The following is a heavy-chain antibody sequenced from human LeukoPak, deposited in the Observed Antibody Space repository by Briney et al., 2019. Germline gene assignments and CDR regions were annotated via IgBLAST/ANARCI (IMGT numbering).Heavy chain of an antibody. CDR3: ARGKVGAYYYMDV. J-gene: IGHJ6*03. V-gene: IGHV4-59*01. CDR2: IYYSGST. CDR1: GGSISSYY. Sequence: SETLSLTCTVSGGSISSYYWSWLRQPPGKGLERIGYIYYSGSTNYNPSLKSRVTISVDTSKNQFSLKLSSVTAADTAVYYCARGKVGAYYYMDVWGKGTTVTVSS. D-gene: IGHD1-26*01.